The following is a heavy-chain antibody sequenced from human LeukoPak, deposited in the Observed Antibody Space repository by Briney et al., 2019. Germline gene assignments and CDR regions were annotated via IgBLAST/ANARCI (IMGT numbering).Heavy chain of an antibody. CDR1: GFTVSSNY. CDR3: ARRSDYGDYGYYFDY. Sequence: GGSLRLSCAASGFTVSSNYMSWVRQAPGKGLEWVSVIYSGGSTYYADSVKGRFTISRDNSKNTLYLQMNSLRAEDAAVYYCARRSDYGDYGYYFDYWGQGTLVTVSS. V-gene: IGHV3-53*01. D-gene: IGHD4-17*01. J-gene: IGHJ4*02. CDR2: IYSGGST.